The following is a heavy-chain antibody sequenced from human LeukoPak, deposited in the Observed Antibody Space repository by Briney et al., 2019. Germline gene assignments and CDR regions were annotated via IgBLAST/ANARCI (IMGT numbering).Heavy chain of an antibody. CDR3: AKDPPSRGTRYFDY. V-gene: IGHV4-39*07. Sequence: KPSETLSLTCTVSGGSISSSSYYWGWLRQPPGKGLERIGSIYYSGSTYYNPSLKSRDTISVDTSKTQFSLKLSSVTAPDTAVYFGAKDPPSRGTRYFDYWGQGILVTVSS. CDR1: GGSISSSSYY. J-gene: IGHJ4*02. D-gene: IGHD3-16*01. CDR2: IYYSGST.